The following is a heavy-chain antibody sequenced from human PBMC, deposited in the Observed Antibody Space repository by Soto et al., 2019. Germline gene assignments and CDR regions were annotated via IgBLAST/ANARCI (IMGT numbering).Heavy chain of an antibody. CDR3: ARDPPYDHIWATYRFDY. J-gene: IGHJ4*02. CDR2: ISDSGERT. Sequence: EVQLLESGGGLVQRGGTLRLSCGASGFTFSTYAMSWVRQAPGKGLEWVSSISDSGERTYYADSVKGRFTISRDNSKNTVYLQMTSLRAEDTAVYYCARDPPYDHIWATYRFDYWGQGALVTVSS. CDR1: GFTFSTYA. D-gene: IGHD3-16*02. V-gene: IGHV3-23*01.